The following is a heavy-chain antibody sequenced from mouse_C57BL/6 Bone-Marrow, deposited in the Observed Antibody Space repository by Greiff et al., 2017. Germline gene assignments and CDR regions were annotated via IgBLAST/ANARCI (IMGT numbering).Heavy chain of an antibody. CDR3: ARLGSSYGYYAMDY. J-gene: IGHJ4*01. CDR2: INPNYGTT. D-gene: IGHD1-1*01. V-gene: IGHV1-39*01. Sequence: VQLQQPGAELVRPGSSVKLSCKASGYSFTDYNMNWVKQSNGKSLEWIGVINPNYGTTSYNQKFKGKATLTVDQSSSTAYMQLNSLTSEDSAVYYCARLGSSYGYYAMDYWGQGTSVTVSS. CDR1: GYSFTDYN.